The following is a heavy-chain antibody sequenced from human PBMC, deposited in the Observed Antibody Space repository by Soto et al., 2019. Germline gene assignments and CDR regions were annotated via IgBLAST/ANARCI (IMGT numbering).Heavy chain of an antibody. Sequence: PGGSLRLSCAASGFTFSSYSMNWVRQAPGKGLEWVSYISSSSSSIYYADSVKGRFTISRDNAKNSLYLQMNSLRDEDTAVYYCAREKVVIIQDYYYGMDVWGQGTTVTVSS. CDR2: ISSSSSSI. V-gene: IGHV3-48*02. J-gene: IGHJ6*02. CDR3: AREKVVIIQDYYYGMDV. D-gene: IGHD3-3*01. CDR1: GFTFSSYS.